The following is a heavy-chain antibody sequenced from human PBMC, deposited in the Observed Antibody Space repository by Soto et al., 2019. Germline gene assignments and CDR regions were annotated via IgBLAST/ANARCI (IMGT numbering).Heavy chain of an antibody. V-gene: IGHV1-69*12. Sequence: QVQLVQSGAEVKKPGSSVKVACKVSGDTFSNYVINWVRQAPGQGLEWMGAIVPIFRTANYAQKFQGRVTITADEFTITAYMELSGLRSDDTATYYCARETSAPGTFREDASDIWAKGHWSPSLQ. J-gene: IGHJ3*02. CDR2: IVPIFRTA. CDR3: ARETSAPGTFREDASDI. D-gene: IGHD6-13*01. CDR1: GDTFSNYV.